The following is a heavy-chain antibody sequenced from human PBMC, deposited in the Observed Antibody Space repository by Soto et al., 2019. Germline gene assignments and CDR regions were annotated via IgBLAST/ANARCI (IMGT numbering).Heavy chain of an antibody. Sequence: QVQLQESGPGLVKPLETLSLTCTVSGGSISSFHWSWIRQPAGKGLEWVGHVLTSGTTNFNPSLKSRVTMSVDTSKNHFSLKLSSVTAADTASYYSARLSARSYYYGLDVWGQGTTVTVSS. CDR3: ARLSARSYYYGLDV. J-gene: IGHJ6*02. CDR2: VLTSGTT. CDR1: GGSISSFH. D-gene: IGHD3-10*01. V-gene: IGHV4-4*07.